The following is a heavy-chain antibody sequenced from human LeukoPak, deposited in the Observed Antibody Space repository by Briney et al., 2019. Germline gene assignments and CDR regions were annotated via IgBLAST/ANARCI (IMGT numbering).Heavy chain of an antibody. CDR3: ATDRIFSGSSGYYRYFDY. CDR2: FHPEDGET. CDR1: GYTLTELS. J-gene: IGHJ4*02. V-gene: IGHV1-24*01. Sequence: ASVKVSCKVSGYTLTELSMHWVRQAPGKGLEWMGGFHPEDGETIYAQKFQGRVTMTEDTSTDTAYMELSSLRSEDTAVYYCATDRIFSGSSGYYRYFDYWGQGTLVTVSS. D-gene: IGHD3-22*01.